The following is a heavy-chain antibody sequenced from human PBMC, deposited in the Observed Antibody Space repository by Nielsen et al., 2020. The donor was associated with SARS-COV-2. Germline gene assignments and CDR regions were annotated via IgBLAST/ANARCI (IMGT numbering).Heavy chain of an antibody. J-gene: IGHJ3*02. Sequence: ASVKVSCKASGYTFTGYYMHWVRQAPGQGLEWMGRINPNSGGTNYAQKFQGRVTMTRDTSTNTVYMELSSLRSEDTAVYYCARDYYGLGSYGTDTFDIWGQWTMVTVSS. CDR1: GYTFTGYY. CDR3: ARDYYGLGSYGTDTFDI. CDR2: INPNSGGT. D-gene: IGHD3-10*01. V-gene: IGHV1-2*06.